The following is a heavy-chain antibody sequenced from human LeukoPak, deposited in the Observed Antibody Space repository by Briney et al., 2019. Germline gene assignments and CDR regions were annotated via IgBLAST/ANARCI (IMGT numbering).Heavy chain of an antibody. CDR2: IKPDGSDK. CDR3: ARLPAAATYLDY. D-gene: IGHD1-26*01. Sequence: GGSLRLSCAVSRFTFSSYWMSWVRQAPGKGLEWVANIKPDGSDKYYVDSVKGRFTISRDNAKNSLYLQMSSLRAEDTAMYYRARLPAAATYLDYWGQGTLVTVSS. J-gene: IGHJ4*02. V-gene: IGHV3-7*01. CDR1: RFTFSSYW.